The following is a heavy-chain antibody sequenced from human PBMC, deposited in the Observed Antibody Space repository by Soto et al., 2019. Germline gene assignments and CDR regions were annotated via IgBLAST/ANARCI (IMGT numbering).Heavy chain of an antibody. J-gene: IGHJ4*02. D-gene: IGHD6-13*01. CDR2: ISYDGSNK. V-gene: IGHV3-30-3*01. CDR3: ARDRGIAAAGTAGVDY. Sequence: LRLSWAASGFTFSSYAMHWVRQAPGKGLEWVAVISYDGSNKYYADSVKGRFTISRDNSKNTLYLQMNSLRAEDTAVHYCARDRGIAAAGTAGVDYWGQGTLVTVSS. CDR1: GFTFSSYA.